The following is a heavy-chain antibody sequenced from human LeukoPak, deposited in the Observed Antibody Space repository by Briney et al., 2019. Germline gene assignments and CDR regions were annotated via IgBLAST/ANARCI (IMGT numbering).Heavy chain of an antibody. CDR1: GFTFSSYA. CDR2: ISSSSSTI. V-gene: IGHV3-48*01. CDR3: ARDTSSTYYPYYFDY. D-gene: IGHD3-22*01. J-gene: IGHJ4*02. Sequence: GGSLRLSCAASGFTFSSYAMSWVRQAPGKGLEWLSYISSSSSTIYYADSVKGRFTISRDNAKNSLYLQMNSLRAEDTAVYYCARDTSSTYYPYYFDYWGQGTLVTVSS.